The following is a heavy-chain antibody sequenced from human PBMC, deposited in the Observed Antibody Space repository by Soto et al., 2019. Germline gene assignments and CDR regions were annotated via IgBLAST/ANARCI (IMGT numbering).Heavy chain of an antibody. Sequence: ASVKVSCKASGGTFSSYAISWVRQAPGQGLEWMGGIIPILGTANYAQKFQGRVTITADKSTSTAYMELSSLRSEDKAVYYCARTLAANADNWFDPCGQGTLVTVCS. CDR3: ARTLAANADNWFDP. CDR1: GGTFSSYA. D-gene: IGHD6-13*01. J-gene: IGHJ5*02. V-gene: IGHV1-69*10. CDR2: IIPILGTA.